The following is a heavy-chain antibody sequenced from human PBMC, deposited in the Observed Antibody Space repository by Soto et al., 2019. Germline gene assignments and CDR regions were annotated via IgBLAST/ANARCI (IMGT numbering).Heavy chain of an antibody. Sequence: QVQLVQSGAEVKKPGASVKVSCKASGYTFTSYGISWVRQAPGQGLEWMGWISAYNGNTNYAQKLQGRVTMTTGTSASTAYMELRRLRSDDTAVYYCAGVELQTLYCSGGSCYGAHYYYGMDVWGQGTTVTVSS. J-gene: IGHJ6*02. CDR3: AGVELQTLYCSGGSCYGAHYYYGMDV. CDR2: ISAYNGNT. CDR1: GYTFTSYG. D-gene: IGHD2-15*01. V-gene: IGHV1-18*01.